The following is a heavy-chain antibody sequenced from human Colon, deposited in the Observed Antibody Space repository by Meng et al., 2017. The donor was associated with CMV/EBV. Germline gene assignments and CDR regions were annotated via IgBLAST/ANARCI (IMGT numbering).Heavy chain of an antibody. D-gene: IGHD3-10*01. J-gene: IGHJ4*02. V-gene: IGHV3-52*01. CDR2: IKCDGSEK. Sequence: GGSLRLSCAASGFTFSSSWMHWVCQAPEKGLEWVADIKCDGSEKYYVDSVKGRLTISRDNAKNSLYLQMNSLRAEDTAVYYCARDQGSLTYYYGSGSLDYWGQGTLVTVSS. CDR3: ARDQGSLTYYYGSGSLDY. CDR1: GFTFSSSW.